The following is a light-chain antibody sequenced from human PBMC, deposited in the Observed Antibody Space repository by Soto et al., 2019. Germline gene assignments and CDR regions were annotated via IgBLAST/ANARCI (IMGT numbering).Light chain of an antibody. CDR1: SSNIGSNT. J-gene: IGLJ3*02. V-gene: IGLV1-44*01. CDR2: SNN. CDR3: ATWNDSLNGWV. Sequence: QSVLTQPPSASGTPGQRVTISCSGSSSNIGSNTVNWYQQFPGTAPKLLIYSNNLRPAGVPARFSGSKSGTSASLAISGLQSEDEADYYCATWNDSLNGWVFGGGTQLTVL.